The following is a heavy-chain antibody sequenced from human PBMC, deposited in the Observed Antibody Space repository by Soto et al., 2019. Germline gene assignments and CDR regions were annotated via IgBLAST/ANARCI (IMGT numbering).Heavy chain of an antibody. V-gene: IGHV4-39*01. J-gene: IGHJ4*02. Sequence: QLQLQESGPGLVKPSETLSLTCTVSGGSISRSSYYWGWTRQPPGKGLEWIGSIYYSGSTYYNPSLKSRVTISVDTSKNQFSLKLSSVTAADTAVYYCARHDWNGVDYWGQGTLVTVSS. CDR3: ARHDWNGVDY. CDR1: GGSISRSSYY. D-gene: IGHD1-1*01. CDR2: IYYSGST.